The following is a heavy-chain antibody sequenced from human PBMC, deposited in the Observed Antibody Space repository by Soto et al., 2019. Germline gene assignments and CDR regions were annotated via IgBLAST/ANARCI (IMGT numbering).Heavy chain of an antibody. D-gene: IGHD6-13*01. CDR1: SGSISGYF. V-gene: IGHV4-59*01. J-gene: IGHJ4*02. Sequence: SETLSLTCSVSSGSISGYFWSWIRQPPGKGLEYIGYIHDTEPTYYNPSLKSRVTMSLDTSKNQLSLRLTSVNAADTAVYYCARGTSSWSWKFDYWGQGILVTVSS. CDR3: ARGTSSWSWKFDY. CDR2: IHDTEPT.